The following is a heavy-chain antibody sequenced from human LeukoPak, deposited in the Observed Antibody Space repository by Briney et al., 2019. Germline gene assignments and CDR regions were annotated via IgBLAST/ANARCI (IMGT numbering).Heavy chain of an antibody. CDR3: AKEDYDSSGYYYEGMGYFDY. J-gene: IGHJ4*02. V-gene: IGHV3-30*02. Sequence: GSLRLSCAASGFTFSSYGMHWVRQAPGKGLEWVAFIRYDGSNKYYADSVKGRLTISRDNSKNTLYLQMNSLRAEDTAVYYCAKEDYDSSGYYYEGMGYFDYWGQGTLVTVSS. D-gene: IGHD3-22*01. CDR1: GFTFSSYG. CDR2: IRYDGSNK.